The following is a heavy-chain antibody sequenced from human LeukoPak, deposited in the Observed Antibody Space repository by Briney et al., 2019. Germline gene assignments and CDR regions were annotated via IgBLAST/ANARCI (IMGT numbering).Heavy chain of an antibody. Sequence: GGSLRLSCAASGFTFSDYNMRWIRQAPGKGLEWVSSISRSGSTKYYADSVKGRFTISRDNAKNSLFLQMNSLRAEDTAVYYCARDLEWELLRADVFDFWGQGTMVTVSS. D-gene: IGHD1-26*01. CDR2: ISRSGSTK. V-gene: IGHV3-11*04. CDR1: GFTFSDYN. CDR3: ARDLEWELLRADVFDF. J-gene: IGHJ3*01.